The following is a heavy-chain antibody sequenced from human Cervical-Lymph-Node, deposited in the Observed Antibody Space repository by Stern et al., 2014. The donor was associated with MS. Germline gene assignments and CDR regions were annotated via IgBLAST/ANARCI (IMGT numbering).Heavy chain of an antibody. CDR2: INSNTGAP. V-gene: IGHV7-4-1*02. Sequence: QVQLVQSGSELKKPGASVTVSCKASGYTFTKYLIHWVRQAPGQGLEWMGWINSNTGAPMYARAFEGRFVFSFDTSVTTAYLQISRLKTEDTAVYYCARDMSDFWSDYGHNWFDPWGQGTLVTVSS. D-gene: IGHD3-3*01. J-gene: IGHJ5*02. CDR1: GYTFTKYL. CDR3: ARDMSDFWSDYGHNWFDP.